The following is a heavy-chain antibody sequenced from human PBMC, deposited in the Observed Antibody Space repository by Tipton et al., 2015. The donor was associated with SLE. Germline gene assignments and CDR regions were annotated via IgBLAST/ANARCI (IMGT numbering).Heavy chain of an antibody. CDR2: IYYSGIT. Sequence: TLSLTCTVSGGSISSGGYYWSWIRQHPGKGLEWIGYIYYSGITHYNPTLKSRVTISVDTSKNQFPLKLSSVIAADTAVYYCARRRVAGARFDYWGQGTLVTVSS. V-gene: IGHV4-31*03. CDR1: GGSISSGGYY. D-gene: IGHD6-19*01. J-gene: IGHJ4*02. CDR3: ARRRVAGARFDY.